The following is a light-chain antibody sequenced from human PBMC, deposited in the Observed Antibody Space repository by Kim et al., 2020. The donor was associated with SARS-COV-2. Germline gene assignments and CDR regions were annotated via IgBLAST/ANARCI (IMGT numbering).Light chain of an antibody. CDR3: QSYDSSLSGFYV. CDR2: GNS. V-gene: IGLV1-40*01. CDR1: GSNIGAGYA. J-gene: IGLJ1*01. Sequence: VTVTCTEGGSNIGAGYAVHWYQQLPGTAPKLLIYGNSNRPSGVPDRFSGSKSGTSASLAITGLQAEDEADYYCQSYDSSLSGFYVFGTGTKVTVL.